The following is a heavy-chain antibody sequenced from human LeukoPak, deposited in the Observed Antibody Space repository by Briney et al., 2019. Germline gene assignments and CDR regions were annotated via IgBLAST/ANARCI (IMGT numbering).Heavy chain of an antibody. D-gene: IGHD7-27*01. V-gene: IGHV3-15*01. CDR3: TTDQAGDDAFDI. J-gene: IGHJ3*02. Sequence: RIKSKTDGGTTDYAAPVKGRFTISRDDSKNTLYLQMNSLKTEDTAVYYCTTDQAGDDAFDIWGQGTMVTVSS. CDR2: IKSKTDGGTT.